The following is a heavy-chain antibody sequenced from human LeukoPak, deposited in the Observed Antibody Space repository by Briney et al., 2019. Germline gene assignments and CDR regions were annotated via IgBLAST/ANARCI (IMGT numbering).Heavy chain of an antibody. D-gene: IGHD3-3*01. Sequence: SETLSLTCTVSGGSISSSSYYWGWIRQPPGKGLEWIGSIYYSGSTYYNPSLKSRVTISVDTSKNQFSLKLSSVTAADTAVYYCARRVRSPAIFGVVIRGYYFDYWGQGTLVTVSS. CDR1: GGSISSSSYY. J-gene: IGHJ4*02. CDR3: ARRVRSPAIFGVVIRGYYFDY. CDR2: IYYSGST. V-gene: IGHV4-39*01.